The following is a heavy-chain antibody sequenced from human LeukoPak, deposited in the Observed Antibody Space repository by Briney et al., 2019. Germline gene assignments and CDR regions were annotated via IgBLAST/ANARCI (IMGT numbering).Heavy chain of an antibody. J-gene: IGHJ4*02. Sequence: GGSLRLSCAASGFTFRGNGMHWVRQAPGKGLEWVAIIWSDGSNQYYVDSVKGRFTISRDNSKNTLYLQMNGLRAEDTAVYFCARNRGPYASGRSYLDYWGQGTLVTVSS. CDR3: ARNRGPYASGRSYLDY. CDR2: IWSDGSNQ. D-gene: IGHD3-10*01. V-gene: IGHV3-33*01. CDR1: GFTFRGNG.